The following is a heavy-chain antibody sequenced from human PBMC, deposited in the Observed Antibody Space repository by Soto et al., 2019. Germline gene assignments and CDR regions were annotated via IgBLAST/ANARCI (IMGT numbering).Heavy chain of an antibody. J-gene: IGHJ3*02. V-gene: IGHV1-18*01. CDR2: ISAYNGNT. Sequence: ASVKVSCKASGYTFTSYGISWVRQAPGQGLEWMGWISAYNGNTNYAQKLQGRVTMTTDTSTSTAYMELRSLRSDDTAVYYCARDGTTTWLVAAFDIWGQGTMVTVSS. CDR3: ARDGTTTWLVAAFDI. D-gene: IGHD6-19*01. CDR1: GYTFTSYG.